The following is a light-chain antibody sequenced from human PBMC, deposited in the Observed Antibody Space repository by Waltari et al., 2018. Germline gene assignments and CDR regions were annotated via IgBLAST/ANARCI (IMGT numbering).Light chain of an antibody. V-gene: IGKV3-20*01. J-gene: IGKJ1*01. CDR3: QNHERLPAV. CDR2: AAS. CDR1: QSISRY. Sequence: CRASQSISRYVAWYQQKPGQAPRLLIYAASSRATGIPDRFSGSGSGTDVSLTISRLEPEDFAVYFCQNHERLPAVFGQGTKVEIK.